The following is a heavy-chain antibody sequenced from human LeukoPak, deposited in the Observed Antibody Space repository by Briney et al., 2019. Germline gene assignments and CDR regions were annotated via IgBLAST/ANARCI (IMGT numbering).Heavy chain of an antibody. CDR1: GFIFRIYG. J-gene: IGHJ5*02. Sequence: QAGGSLRLSCAASGFIFRIYGMHWVRQAPGKGLEWVALISYEGDSTYYADSVKGRFTISRDNSKDMLYLQVNSLRAEDTAVYYCAGNYGDYRLTWWFDPWGQGTLVTVSA. CDR2: ISYEGDST. D-gene: IGHD4-17*01. V-gene: IGHV3-30*03. CDR3: AGNYGDYRLTWWFDP.